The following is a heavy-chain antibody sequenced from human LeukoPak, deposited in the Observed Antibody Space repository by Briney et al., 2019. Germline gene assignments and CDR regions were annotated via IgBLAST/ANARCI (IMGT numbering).Heavy chain of an antibody. CDR3: ARPPDYSADYDAWYFDL. D-gene: IGHD4-17*01. CDR2: INHSGST. J-gene: IGHJ2*01. V-gene: IGHV4-34*01. CDR1: GGSFSDYY. Sequence: SETLSLTCAVYGGSFSDYYLSWIRQPPGKGLEWIGEINHSGSTNYNPSLKSRVTISVDTSKNQFSLKLSSVTAADTAVYYCARPPDYSADYDAWYFDLGGGGPLDTVS.